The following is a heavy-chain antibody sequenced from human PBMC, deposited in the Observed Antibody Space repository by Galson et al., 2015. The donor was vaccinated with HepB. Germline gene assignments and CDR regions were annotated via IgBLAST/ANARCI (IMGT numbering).Heavy chain of an antibody. CDR1: GGTFSSYA. CDR2: IIPIFGTA. V-gene: IGHV1-69*06. J-gene: IGHJ6*02. CDR3: ARGGCSGGSCYLNYYYYYGMDV. D-gene: IGHD2-15*01. Sequence: SVKVSCKASGGTFSSYAISWVRQAPGQGLAWMGGIIPIFGTANYAQKFQGRVTITADKSTSTAYMELSSLRSEDTAVYYCARGGCSGGSCYLNYYYYYGMDVWGQGTTVTVSS.